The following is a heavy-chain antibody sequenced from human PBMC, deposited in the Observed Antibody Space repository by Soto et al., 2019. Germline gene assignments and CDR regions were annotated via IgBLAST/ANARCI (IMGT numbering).Heavy chain of an antibody. CDR3: ARASAYTYGADY. J-gene: IGHJ4*02. D-gene: IGHD5-18*01. Sequence: QVQLQESGPGLVKPSQTLSLTCTVSGGSISSGGYYWSWIRQHPGKGLEWIGYIYYTGNTYYNPSLKSRVMISVDTSKNQFSLKLSSVTAADTALYYCARASAYTYGADYWGQGTLVTVSS. CDR2: IYYTGNT. V-gene: IGHV4-31*03. CDR1: GGSISSGGYY.